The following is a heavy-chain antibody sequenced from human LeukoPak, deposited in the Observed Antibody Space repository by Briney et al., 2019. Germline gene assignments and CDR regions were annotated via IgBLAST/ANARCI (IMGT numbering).Heavy chain of an antibody. D-gene: IGHD4-11*01. J-gene: IGHJ4*02. CDR1: GFTVNTKF. V-gene: IGHV3-66*02. CDR3: ARDRPPSNYHEQGYDY. Sequence: GGSLRLSCAASGFTVNTKFMSWVRQAPGQGLEWVSVIYTDASTYYADSVKGRFTISRDNSKNTVYLQMNSLRAEDTAVYYCARDRPPSNYHEQGYDYWGQGTLVTVSS. CDR2: IYTDAST.